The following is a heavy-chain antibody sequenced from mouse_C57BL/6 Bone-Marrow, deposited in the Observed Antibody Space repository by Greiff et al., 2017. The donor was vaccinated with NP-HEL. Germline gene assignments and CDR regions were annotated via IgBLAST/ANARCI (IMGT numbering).Heavy chain of an antibody. D-gene: IGHD1-1*01. CDR2: IRNKANNHAT. CDR1: GFTFSDAW. Sequence: EVKLQESGGGLVQPGGSMKLSCAASGFTFSDAWMDWVRQSPEKGLEWVAEIRNKANNHATYYAESVKGRFTISRDDSKSCVYLQMNSLRAEDTGIYYCTRLRLNYFDYWGQGTTLTVSS. J-gene: IGHJ2*01. V-gene: IGHV6-6*01. CDR3: TRLRLNYFDY.